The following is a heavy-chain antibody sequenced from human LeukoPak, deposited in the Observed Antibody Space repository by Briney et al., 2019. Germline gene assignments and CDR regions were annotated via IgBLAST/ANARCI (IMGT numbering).Heavy chain of an antibody. Sequence: GESLKISCKGSGYSFTSYWIGWVRQMPGKGLEWMGIIYPGDSDTRYSPSFQGQVTISADKSISTAYLQWSSLKASDTAMYYCARAQGYCSSTSCSTTFDYWGQGTLVTVSS. CDR3: ARAQGYCSSTSCSTTFDY. D-gene: IGHD2-2*02. CDR1: GYSFTSYW. V-gene: IGHV5-51*01. J-gene: IGHJ4*02. CDR2: IYPGDSDT.